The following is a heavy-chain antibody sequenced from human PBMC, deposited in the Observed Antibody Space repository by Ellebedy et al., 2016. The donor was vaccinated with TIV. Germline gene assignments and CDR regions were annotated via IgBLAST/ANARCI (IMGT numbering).Heavy chain of an antibody. CDR2: IKQDGSEK. CDR1: GFTFMNYA. CDR3: ARAPPYGDYADY. Sequence: GESLKISCAASGFTFMNYAVSWVRQAPGKGLEWVANIKQDGSEKYYVDSVKGRFTISRDNAKNSLYLQMNSLRAEDTAVYYCARAPPYGDYADYWGQGTLVTVSS. V-gene: IGHV3-7*01. J-gene: IGHJ4*02. D-gene: IGHD4-17*01.